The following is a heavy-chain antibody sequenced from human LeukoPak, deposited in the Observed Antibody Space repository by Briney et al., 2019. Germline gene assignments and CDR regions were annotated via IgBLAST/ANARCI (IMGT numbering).Heavy chain of an antibody. D-gene: IGHD2/OR15-2a*01. CDR2: IYYSGST. Sequence: SETLSLTCTVSGGSISSYYWSWIRQPPGKGLEWIGYIYYSGSTNYNPSLKSRVIISVDTSKNQFSLKLSSVTAADTAVYYCARDLSLNWFDPWGQGTLVTVSS. CDR3: ARDLSLNWFDP. V-gene: IGHV4-59*01. J-gene: IGHJ5*02. CDR1: GGSISSYY.